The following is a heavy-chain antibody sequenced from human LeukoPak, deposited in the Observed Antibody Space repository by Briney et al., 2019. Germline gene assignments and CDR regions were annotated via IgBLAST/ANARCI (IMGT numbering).Heavy chain of an antibody. CDR3: ASGVRGWDY. Sequence: GGSLRLSCAASGFTFSSYAMHWVRQAPGKGLEWVAVISYDGSNKYYADSVKGRFTISRENDKNSLFLQMKSLRIGDTAVYFCASGVRGWDYWGQGTLVTVSS. CDR2: ISYDGSNK. D-gene: IGHD6-19*01. CDR1: GFTFSSYA. V-gene: IGHV3-30*14. J-gene: IGHJ4*02.